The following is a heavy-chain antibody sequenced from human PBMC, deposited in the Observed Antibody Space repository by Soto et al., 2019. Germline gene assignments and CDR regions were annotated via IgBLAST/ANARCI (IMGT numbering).Heavy chain of an antibody. CDR2: ISGSGGST. CDR3: AKDEWLQSQGVGMDV. CDR1: GFTFSNYA. Sequence: EVQLLESGGGLVQPGGSLRLSCAASGFTFSNYAMTWVRQAPGKGLEWVSGISGSGGSTYYADSVKGRFTISRDNSKNTLYLQMNSLRAEDTAVYYCAKDEWLQSQGVGMDVWGQGTTVTVSS. J-gene: IGHJ6*02. D-gene: IGHD5-12*01. V-gene: IGHV3-23*01.